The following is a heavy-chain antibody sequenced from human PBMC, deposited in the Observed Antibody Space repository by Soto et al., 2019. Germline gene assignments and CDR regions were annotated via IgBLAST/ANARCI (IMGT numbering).Heavy chain of an antibody. D-gene: IGHD6-6*01. J-gene: IGHJ6*02. V-gene: IGHV3-21*01. CDR3: ARERITLVRRYYYGMDV. Sequence: ESGGGLVKPGGSLRLSCAASGFTFSSYSMNWVRQAPGKGLEWVSSISSSSSYIYYADSVKGRFTISRDNAKNSLYLQMNSLRAEDTAVYYCARERITLVRRYYYGMDVWGQGTTVTVSS. CDR2: ISSSSSYI. CDR1: GFTFSSYS.